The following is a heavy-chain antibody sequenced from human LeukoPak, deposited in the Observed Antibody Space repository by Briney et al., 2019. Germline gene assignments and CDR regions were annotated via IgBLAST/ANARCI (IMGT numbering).Heavy chain of an antibody. CDR3: ARGSPPRRNYDSRGYYSYYFDY. CDR1: GYTFTSYG. Sequence: ASVKVSCKASGYTFTSYGISWVRQAPGQGLEWMGWISAYNGNTHYAQKLQGRVTMTTDTSTSTVYMELRSLRSDDTAVYYCARGSPPRRNYDSRGYYSYYFDYWGLGTLVTVSS. V-gene: IGHV1-18*01. CDR2: ISAYNGNT. J-gene: IGHJ4*02. D-gene: IGHD3-22*01.